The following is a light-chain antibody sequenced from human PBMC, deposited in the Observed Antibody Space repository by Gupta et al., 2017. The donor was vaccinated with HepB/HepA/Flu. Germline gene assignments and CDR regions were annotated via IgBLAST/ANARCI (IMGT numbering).Light chain of an antibody. CDR3: QQYYSTPQT. CDR1: QSVLYSSNNKNY. Sequence: DIVMTQSPDSLAVSLGERATINCKSSQSVLYSSNNKNYLAWYQQKPGQPTKLLIYWASTRESGVPDRFSGSGSGTDFTLTIISLQAEDVAVYYCQQYYSTPQTFGQGTKVEIK. CDR2: WAS. J-gene: IGKJ1*01. V-gene: IGKV4-1*01.